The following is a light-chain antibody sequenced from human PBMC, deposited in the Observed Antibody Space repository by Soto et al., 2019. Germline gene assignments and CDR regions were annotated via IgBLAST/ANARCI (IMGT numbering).Light chain of an antibody. Sequence: DIQMTQSPSSLSASVEDRVIITCRASQSISNHLNWYQQKPGKATKLLIFAASSLQSGVPSRFSVSRSGPDFTLTISTLQPEDFATYYCQQSYSSPPTFGHGTKVEIK. CDR3: QQSYSSPPT. CDR2: AAS. CDR1: QSISNH. V-gene: IGKV1-39*01. J-gene: IGKJ1*01.